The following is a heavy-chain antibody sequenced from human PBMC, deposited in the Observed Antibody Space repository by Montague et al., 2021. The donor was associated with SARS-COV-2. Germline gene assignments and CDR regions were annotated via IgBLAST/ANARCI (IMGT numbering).Heavy chain of an antibody. Sequence: VKPTQTLTLTCTFSGFSLSTSGVGVGWIRQPPGKALEWLALIYWDDDKRYSPSLKRRLTITKDTSKNQVVLTMTSMDPVDTATYYCAHRGGSSWTKPYFDYWGQGTLVTVSS. CDR1: GFSLSTSGVG. CDR2: IYWDDDK. D-gene: IGHD6-13*01. V-gene: IGHV2-5*02. CDR3: AHRGGSSWTKPYFDY. J-gene: IGHJ4*02.